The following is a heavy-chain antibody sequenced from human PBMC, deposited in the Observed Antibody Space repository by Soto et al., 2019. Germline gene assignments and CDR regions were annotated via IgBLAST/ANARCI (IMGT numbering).Heavy chain of an antibody. D-gene: IGHD3-10*01. CDR3: AKGVRYFDH. CDR1: DSSIISYC. Sequence: SETLSQTVIEADSSIISYCWSWIRQPPGKGLEWIGYIYYSGSTNYNPSLKSRVTTSVDTSKNQFSLKLSSVTAADTAVYYWAKGVRYFDHWGQGTLVTVSS. J-gene: IGHJ4*02. V-gene: IGHV4-59*01. CDR2: IYYSGST.